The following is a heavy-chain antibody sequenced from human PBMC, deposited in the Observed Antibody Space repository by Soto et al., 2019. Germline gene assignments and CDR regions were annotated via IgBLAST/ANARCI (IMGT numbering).Heavy chain of an antibody. Sequence: GGSLRLSCAASGFTFSTYGMHWVRQAPGKGLEWVSLISDNGSRIYYGDSVKGRFTISRDNSNNMLYLQMHSLRVEDTAVYYCAKDRQPDGLWPFDHWGQGTLVTVSS. D-gene: IGHD2-8*01. CDR3: AKDRQPDGLWPFDH. J-gene: IGHJ4*02. CDR1: GFTFSTYG. CDR2: ISDNGSRI. V-gene: IGHV3-30*18.